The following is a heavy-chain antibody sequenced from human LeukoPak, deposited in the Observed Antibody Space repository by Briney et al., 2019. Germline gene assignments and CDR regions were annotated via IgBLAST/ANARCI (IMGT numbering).Heavy chain of an antibody. V-gene: IGHV3-7*01. Sequence: GGSLRLSCEASGFTFSNYWMSWVRQAPGKGLEWVANIKHDGSEKYYVDSVEGRFTISRDNAKNSLYLQMNSLRAEDTAVYYCARDFFGSARFYRSDPFDYWGQGTLVSVSS. CDR3: ARDFFGSARFYRSDPFDY. CDR1: GFTFSNYW. D-gene: IGHD3-10*01. CDR2: IKHDGSEK. J-gene: IGHJ4*02.